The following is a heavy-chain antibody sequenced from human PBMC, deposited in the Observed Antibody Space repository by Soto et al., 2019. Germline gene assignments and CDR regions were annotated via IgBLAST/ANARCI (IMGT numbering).Heavy chain of an antibody. CDR2: ISSRGTTI. Sequence: DVQLVETGGGLVQPGGSLRLSCAVSGFSSSSYAMNWVRQAPGKGLEWVSFISSRGTTIYYADSVEGRFTISRDNAQNSLYLQMDSLRHEDTAVYYCVRQGFCSGASCNHYFYYCAMDVWGQGTTVIVSS. CDR3: VRQGFCSGASCNHYFYYCAMDV. CDR1: GFSSSSYA. J-gene: IGHJ6*02. D-gene: IGHD2-15*01. V-gene: IGHV3-48*02.